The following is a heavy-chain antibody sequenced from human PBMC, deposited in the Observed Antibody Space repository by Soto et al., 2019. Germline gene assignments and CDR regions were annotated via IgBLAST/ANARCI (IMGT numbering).Heavy chain of an antibody. J-gene: IGHJ3*01. D-gene: IGHD2-15*01. CDR1: ADSITSTLYS. CDR2: NYYSGRT. CDR3: VRLWCNYGGCYAFDV. V-gene: IGHV4-39*01. Sequence: PSQTLSLTCTVSADSITSTLYSWACLLQSPGKGLEWIANNYYSGRTYSNPSLKSLVTTSLDTSKNQFSLGLTSVTVSDTAVYYCVRLWCNYGGCYAFDVCAQGTRVTVS.